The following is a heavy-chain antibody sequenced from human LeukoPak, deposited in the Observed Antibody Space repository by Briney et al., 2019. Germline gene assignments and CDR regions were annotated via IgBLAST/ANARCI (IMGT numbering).Heavy chain of an antibody. CDR3: ARGRVSSSTWYSTYYYYFYMDV. CDR1: DDSITMYY. V-gene: IGHV4-59*01. D-gene: IGHD1-1*01. J-gene: IGHJ6*03. CDR2: VDHTGST. Sequence: SETLSLTCSVSDDSITMYYWTWIRQPPGKGLEGIVYVDHTGSTNFNPSLNGRVSISRDTTKNLFSLRLSSVTAADPAVYFCARGRVSSSTWYSTYYYYFYMDVWGKGTTVTVSS.